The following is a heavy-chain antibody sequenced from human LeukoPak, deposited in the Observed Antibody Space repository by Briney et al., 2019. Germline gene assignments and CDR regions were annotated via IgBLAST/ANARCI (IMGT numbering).Heavy chain of an antibody. Sequence: PGGSLRLSCAASGFTFTSYNMNWVRQAPGKGLEWVSAISRSSTYIYYADSLKGRFTISRDNAKNSLYLQMNSLRAEDTAVYYCARVRIGAFDIWGQGTMVTVSS. CDR2: ISRSSTYI. CDR1: GFTFTSYN. D-gene: IGHD2/OR15-2a*01. V-gene: IGHV3-21*01. J-gene: IGHJ3*02. CDR3: ARVRIGAFDI.